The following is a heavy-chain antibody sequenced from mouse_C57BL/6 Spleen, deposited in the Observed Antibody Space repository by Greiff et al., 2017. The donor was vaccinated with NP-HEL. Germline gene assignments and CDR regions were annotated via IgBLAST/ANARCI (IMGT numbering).Heavy chain of an antibody. J-gene: IGHJ4*01. Sequence: VQLQQSGPELVKPGASVKISCKASGYSFTGYYMHWVKQSSEKSLEWIGEINPSTGGTSYNQKFKGKATLTVDKSSSTAYMQLKRLTSEDSAVYYCASPLMSYYAMDYWGQGTSVTVSS. CDR2: INPSTGGT. V-gene: IGHV1-43*01. D-gene: IGHD2-3*01. CDR1: GYSFTGYY. CDR3: ASPLMSYYAMDY.